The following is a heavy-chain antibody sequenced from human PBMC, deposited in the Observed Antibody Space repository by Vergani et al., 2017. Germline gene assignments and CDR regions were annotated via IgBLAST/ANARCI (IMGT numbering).Heavy chain of an antibody. CDR3: ARSCSSTSCHSYYYYYMDV. CDR1: GFTFSSYE. CDR2: ISSSGSTI. V-gene: IGHV3-48*03. J-gene: IGHJ6*03. D-gene: IGHD2-2*01. Sequence: EVQLVESGGGLVQPGGSLRLSCAASGFTFSSYEMNWVRQAPGKGLEWVSYISSSGSTIYYADSVKGRFTISRDNAKNSLYLQMNSLRAEDTAVYYCARSCSSTSCHSYYYYYMDVWGKGP.